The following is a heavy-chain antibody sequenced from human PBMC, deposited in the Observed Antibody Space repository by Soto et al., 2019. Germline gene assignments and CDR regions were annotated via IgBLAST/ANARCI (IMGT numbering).Heavy chain of an antibody. D-gene: IGHD4-4*01. CDR3: ARDGATVRAFDY. CDR1: GFTFSSYG. CDR2: IWYDGSNK. Sequence: GGSLRLSCAASGFTFSSYGMHWVRQAPGKGLEWVAVIWYDGSNKYYADSVKGRFTISRDNSKNTLYLQMNSLRAEDTAVYYCARDGATVRAFDYWGQGTLVTVSS. V-gene: IGHV3-33*01. J-gene: IGHJ4*02.